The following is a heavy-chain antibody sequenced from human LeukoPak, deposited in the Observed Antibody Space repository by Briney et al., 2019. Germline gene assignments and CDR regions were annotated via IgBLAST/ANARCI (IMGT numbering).Heavy chain of an antibody. CDR1: GYTFTSYG. V-gene: IGHV1-69*05. Sequence: ASVKVSCKASGYTFTSYGISWVRQAPGQGLEWMGRIIPIFGTANYAQKFQGRVTITTDESTSTAYMELSSLRSEDTAVYYCARDLGIVVALPLDYWGQGTLVTVSS. CDR2: IIPIFGTA. J-gene: IGHJ4*02. CDR3: ARDLGIVVALPLDY. D-gene: IGHD3-22*01.